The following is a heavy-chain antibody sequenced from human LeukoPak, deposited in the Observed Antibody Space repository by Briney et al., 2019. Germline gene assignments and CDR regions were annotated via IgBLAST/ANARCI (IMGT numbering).Heavy chain of an antibody. CDR2: INHSGST. V-gene: IGHV4-34*01. Sequence: SETLSLTCAVYGGSFSGYYWSWIRQPPGKGLEWIGEINHSGSTNYNPSLKSRVTISVDTSKNQFSLKLSSVTAADTAVYYCARRRYGVPFDYWGQGTLVTFSS. CDR1: GGSFSGYY. CDR3: ARRRYGVPFDY. J-gene: IGHJ4*02. D-gene: IGHD3-10*01.